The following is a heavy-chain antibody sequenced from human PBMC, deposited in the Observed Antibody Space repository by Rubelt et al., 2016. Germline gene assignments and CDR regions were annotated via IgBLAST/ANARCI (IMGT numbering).Heavy chain of an antibody. D-gene: IGHD4-11*01. CDR2: IWYDGSNK. CDR3: ARAGVTTADAFDI. CDR1: GFTFSSYG. J-gene: IGHJ3*02. V-gene: IGHV3-30*19. Sequence: GGVVQPGRSLRLSCAASGFTFSSYGMHWVRQAPGKGLEWVAVIWYDGSNKYYADSVQGRFTISRDNSKNTLYLQMNSLRAEDTAVYYCARAGVTTADAFDIWGQGTMVTVSS.